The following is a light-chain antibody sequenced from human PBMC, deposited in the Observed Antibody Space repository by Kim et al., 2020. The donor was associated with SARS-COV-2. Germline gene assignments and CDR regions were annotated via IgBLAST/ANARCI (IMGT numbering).Light chain of an antibody. V-gene: IGLV2-14*03. Sequence: QSITISCTGTSSDVGGYNYVTWYQQHPGKVPKLMIFDVNNRPSGVSNRFSGSKSGNTASLTISGLQAEDEADYYCSSYTSSHTVVFGGGTKVTVL. CDR3: SSYTSSHTVV. J-gene: IGLJ2*01. CDR2: DVN. CDR1: SSDVGGYNY.